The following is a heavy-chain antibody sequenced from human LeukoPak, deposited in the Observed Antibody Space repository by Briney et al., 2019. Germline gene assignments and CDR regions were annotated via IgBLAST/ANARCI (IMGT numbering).Heavy chain of an antibody. CDR3: AKGDGYLGVDI. Sequence: GRSLRLSCAASGFTFSSYGMHWVRQAPGKGLEWVAVIWYDGSNKYYADSVKGRFTISRDNSKNTLYLQMNSLRAEDTAVYYCAKGDGYLGVDIWGQGKKVTVS. CDR2: IWYDGSNK. V-gene: IGHV3-33*06. J-gene: IGHJ3*02. CDR1: GFTFSSYG. D-gene: IGHD2-2*03.